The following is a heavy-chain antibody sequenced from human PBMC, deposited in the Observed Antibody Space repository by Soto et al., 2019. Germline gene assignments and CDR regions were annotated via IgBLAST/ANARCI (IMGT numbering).Heavy chain of an antibody. D-gene: IGHD3-10*01. CDR2: IYHSGST. CDR3: ARVISPMAPSDY. CDR1: GGSISSGNW. V-gene: IGHV4-4*02. J-gene: IGHJ4*02. Sequence: QVQLQESGPGLVKPSGTLSLTCAVSGGSISSGNWWSWVRQPPGKGLEWIGEIYHSGSTNYNPSLKSRVTISVDKSKTQFARRLSSVTAADTAVYYCARVISPMAPSDYWGQGTLVTVSS.